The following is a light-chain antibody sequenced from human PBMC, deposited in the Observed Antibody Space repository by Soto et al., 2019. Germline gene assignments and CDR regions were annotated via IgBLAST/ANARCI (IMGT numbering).Light chain of an antibody. CDR2: DAS. V-gene: IGKV1-5*01. CDR3: QQYSSFSRT. CDR1: QNIRTW. Sequence: DIQMTQSPSSLSVSIGDRVTITCRASQNIRTWLAWYQQKPGQPPRLLISDASSLQSGVPSRFSGSGSGTEFSLTISSLQPDDFATFYCQQYSSFSRTFGQGTKVDIK. J-gene: IGKJ1*01.